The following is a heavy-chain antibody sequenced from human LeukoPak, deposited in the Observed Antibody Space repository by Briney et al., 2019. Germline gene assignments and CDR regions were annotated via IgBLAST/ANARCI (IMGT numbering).Heavy chain of an antibody. CDR1: GGTFSSYA. CDR3: ARENTFGGVIDMRY. CDR2: IIPIFGTA. D-gene: IGHD3-16*02. V-gene: IGHV1-69*13. J-gene: IGHJ4*02. Sequence: SVKVSCKASGGTFSSYAISWVRQAPGQGLEWMGGIIPIFGTANYAQKFQGRVTITADESTSTAYMELSSLRSEDTAVYYCARENTFGGVIDMRYWGQGTLGTVSS.